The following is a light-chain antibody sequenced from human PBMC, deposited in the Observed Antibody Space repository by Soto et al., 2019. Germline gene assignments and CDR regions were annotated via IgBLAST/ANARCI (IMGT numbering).Light chain of an antibody. J-gene: IGLJ1*01. CDR2: RNN. V-gene: IGLV1-47*01. CDR3: AAWDDSLTGLYV. Sequence: QSVLTQPPSASGTPGQRVTISCSGSSSNIGSNSVYWYQQLPGTAPKLLIYRNNQRPSGVPDRFSGSKSGTSASLAISGLRSEDEADYYCAAWDDSLTGLYVFGGGTKLTVL. CDR1: SSNIGSNS.